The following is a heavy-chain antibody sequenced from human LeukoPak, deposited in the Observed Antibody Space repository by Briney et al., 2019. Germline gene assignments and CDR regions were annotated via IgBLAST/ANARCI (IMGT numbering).Heavy chain of an antibody. Sequence: GGSLRLSCAASGFTFSSYGMHWVRQAPGKGLEWVAVIWYDGSNKHYADSVKGRCTISRDSAKNSLYLQMNSLRAEDTAVYYCARDRALYSSGLAYNWFDPWGQGTLVTVSS. CDR3: ARDRALYSSGLAYNWFDP. CDR2: IWYDGSNK. CDR1: GFTFSSYG. V-gene: IGHV3-33*01. J-gene: IGHJ5*02. D-gene: IGHD6-19*01.